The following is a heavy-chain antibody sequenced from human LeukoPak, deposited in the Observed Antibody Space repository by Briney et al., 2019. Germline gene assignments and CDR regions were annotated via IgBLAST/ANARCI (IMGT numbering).Heavy chain of an antibody. CDR2: IIPILGIA. V-gene: IGHV1-69*04. Sequence: ASVKVSCEASGGTFSSYAISWVRQAPGQGLEWMGRIIPILGIANYAQKFQGRVTITADKSTSTAYMELSSLRSEDTAVYYCARGAVAGRGAFDIWGQGTMVTVSS. J-gene: IGHJ3*02. CDR1: GGTFSSYA. D-gene: IGHD6-19*01. CDR3: ARGAVAGRGAFDI.